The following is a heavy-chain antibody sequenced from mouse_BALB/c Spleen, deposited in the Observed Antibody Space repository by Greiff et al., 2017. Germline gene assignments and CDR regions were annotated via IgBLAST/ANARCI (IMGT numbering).Heavy chain of an antibody. D-gene: IGHD1-2*01. CDR2: IWAGGST. CDR1: GFSLTSYG. V-gene: IGHV2-9*02. CDR3: AREKGELRLYAMDY. J-gene: IGHJ4*01. Sequence: QVQLQQSGPGLVAPSQSLSITCTVSGFSLTSYGVHWVRQPPGKGLEWLGVIWAGGSTNYNSALMSRLSISKDNSKSQVFLKMNSLQTDDTAMYYCAREKGELRLYAMDYWGQGTSVTVSS.